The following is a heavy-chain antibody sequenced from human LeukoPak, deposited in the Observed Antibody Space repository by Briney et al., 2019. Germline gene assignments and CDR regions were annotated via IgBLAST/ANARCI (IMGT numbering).Heavy chain of an antibody. D-gene: IGHD2-2*01. V-gene: IGHV4-38-2*02. Sequence: SQTLSLTCTVSGGSISSGFYWGWIRQPPGKGLEWIATMFHSGYTYYNPSLESRVTISMDASKNQFSLRLNSVTAADTALYYCAKIGTSTNCCHPGVDTLGRGTLVTVSS. CDR3: AKIGTSTNCCHPGVDT. CDR2: MFHSGYT. CDR1: GGSISSGFY. J-gene: IGHJ5*02.